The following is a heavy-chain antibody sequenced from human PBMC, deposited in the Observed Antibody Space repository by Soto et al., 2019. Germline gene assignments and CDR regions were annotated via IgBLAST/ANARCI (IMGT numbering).Heavy chain of an antibody. Sequence: QVQLQQWGAGLLKPSETLSLTCAVYGGSFSGYYWSWIRQPPGKGLEWIGESNHSGSTNYNPSLKSRVTISVDTSKTQFSLKLSSVTAADTAVYYCARSQSGSYYDYWGQGTLVTVSS. CDR1: GGSFSGYY. CDR2: SNHSGST. V-gene: IGHV4-34*01. D-gene: IGHD1-26*01. J-gene: IGHJ4*02. CDR3: ARSQSGSYYDY.